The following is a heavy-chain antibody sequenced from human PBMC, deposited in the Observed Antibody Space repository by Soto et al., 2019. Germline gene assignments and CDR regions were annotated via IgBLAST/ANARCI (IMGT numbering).Heavy chain of an antibody. D-gene: IGHD2-2*02. CDR1: GGSISSGGYY. Sequence: SETLSLTCTVSGGSISSGGYYWSWIRQHPGKGLEWIGYIYYSGSTYYNPSLKSRVTISVDTSKNQFSLKLSSVTAEDTAVYYCARDRPTWLLVEDCSSTSCYIIGDAFDIWGQGTMVTVSS. CDR2: IYYSGST. J-gene: IGHJ3*02. V-gene: IGHV4-31*03. CDR3: ARDRPTWLLVEDCSSTSCYIIGDAFDI.